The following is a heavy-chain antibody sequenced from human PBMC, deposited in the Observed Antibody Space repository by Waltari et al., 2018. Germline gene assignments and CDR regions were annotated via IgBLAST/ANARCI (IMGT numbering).Heavy chain of an antibody. CDR3: ARVGGDDSSGYYGIYQH. CDR2: IIPIFGTA. CDR1: GGTFSSYA. Sequence: QVQLVQSGAEVKKPGSSVKVSCKASGGTFSSYAISWVRQAPGQGLEWMGRIIPIFGTANYAQKFQGRVTITADKSTSTAYMELSSLRSEDTAVYYCARVGGDDSSGYYGIYQHWGQGTLVTVSS. D-gene: IGHD3-22*01. V-gene: IGHV1-69*08. J-gene: IGHJ1*01.